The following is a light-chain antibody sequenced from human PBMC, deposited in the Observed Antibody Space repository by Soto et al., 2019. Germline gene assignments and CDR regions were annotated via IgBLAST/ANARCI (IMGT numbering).Light chain of an antibody. V-gene: IGKV3-20*01. J-gene: IGKJ4*01. CDR2: GAS. CDR1: QSVTSSY. Sequence: EIVLTQSPGTLSLSPGERATLSCRASQSVTSSYLAWYEQKPGQAPRLLISGASSRATGIADRFSGSGSGTDFTLIISSLEPEDFAVYYCQQYSTSRLTFGGGTKVEIK. CDR3: QQYSTSRLT.